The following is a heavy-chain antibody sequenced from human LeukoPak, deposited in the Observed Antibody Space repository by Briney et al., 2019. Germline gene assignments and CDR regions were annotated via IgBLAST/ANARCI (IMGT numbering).Heavy chain of an antibody. CDR1: GFTFGDYA. CDR2: IRSKAYGGTT. CDR3: TRDSPYSSGWYEVFDY. V-gene: IGHV3-49*03. D-gene: IGHD6-19*01. Sequence: PGGSLRLSCTASGFTFGDYAMSWFRQAPGKGLEWVGFIRSKAYGGTTEYAASVKGRFTISRDDSKSIAYLQMNSLKTEDTAVYYCTRDSPYSSGWYEVFDYWGQGALVTVSS. J-gene: IGHJ4*02.